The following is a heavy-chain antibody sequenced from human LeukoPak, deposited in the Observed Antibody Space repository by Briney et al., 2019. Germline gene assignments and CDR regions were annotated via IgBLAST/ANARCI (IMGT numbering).Heavy chain of an antibody. J-gene: IGHJ5*02. Sequence: SETLSLTCTVSGGSISSYYWSWIRQPAGKGLEWIGRIYTSGSTNYNPSLKSRVTMSVDTSKNQFSLKLSSVTAADTAVYYCARDLVVPAAMANWFDPWGQGTLVTVSS. CDR2: IYTSGST. D-gene: IGHD2-2*01. CDR3: ARDLVVPAAMANWFDP. CDR1: GGSISSYY. V-gene: IGHV4-4*07.